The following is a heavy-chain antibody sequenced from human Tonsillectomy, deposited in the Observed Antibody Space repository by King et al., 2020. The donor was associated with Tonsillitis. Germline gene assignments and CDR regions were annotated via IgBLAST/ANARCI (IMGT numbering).Heavy chain of an antibody. J-gene: IGHJ4*02. D-gene: IGHD3-10*01. Sequence: VQLVESGAEVKKPGSSVKVSCKASGGTFSSYAISWVRQAPGQGLEWMGGIIPMVDTPSYAQKFQGRVTITADESTSTAYMELSSLRSEDTALYYCARDNGFGSGTYYITGYWGQGTLVTVSS. CDR1: GGTFSSYA. CDR2: IIPMVDTP. V-gene: IGHV1-69*01. CDR3: ARDNGFGSGTYYITGY.